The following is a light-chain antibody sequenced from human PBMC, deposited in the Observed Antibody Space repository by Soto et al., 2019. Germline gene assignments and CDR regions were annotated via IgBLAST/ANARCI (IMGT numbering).Light chain of an antibody. J-gene: IGLJ2*01. V-gene: IGLV4-69*01. Sequence: QSVLTQSPSASASLGASVKLTCTLSSGHSNYAIAWHQQLPEKGPRYLMKVNSDGSHSKGDGIPDRFSGSSSGAERYLTISSLQSEDEADYYCQTWGTGIVLFGGGTKLTVL. CDR2: VNSDGSH. CDR3: QTWGTGIVL. CDR1: SGHSNYA.